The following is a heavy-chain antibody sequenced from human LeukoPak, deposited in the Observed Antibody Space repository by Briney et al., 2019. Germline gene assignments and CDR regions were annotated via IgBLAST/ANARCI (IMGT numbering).Heavy chain of an antibody. V-gene: IGHV1-18*04. CDR2: NSAYNGNT. Sequence: GASVKVSCKASGYTFTSYGISWVRQAPGQGLEWMGWNSAYNGNTNYAQKLQGRVTMTTDTSTSTAYMELRSLRSDDTAVYYCARDKSYYDILTGYYYYYGMDVWGKGTTVTVSS. D-gene: IGHD3-9*01. J-gene: IGHJ6*04. CDR3: ARDKSYYDILTGYYYYYGMDV. CDR1: GYTFTSYG.